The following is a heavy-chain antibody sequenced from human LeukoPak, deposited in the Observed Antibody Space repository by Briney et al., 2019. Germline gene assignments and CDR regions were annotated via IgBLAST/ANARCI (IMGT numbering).Heavy chain of an antibody. J-gene: IGHJ4*02. CDR2: IYTSGST. D-gene: IGHD2-8*01. V-gene: IGHV4-61*02. CDR1: GGSISSGSYY. CDR3: AREYCTNGVCYPLDY. Sequence: SQTLSLTCTVSGGSISSGSYYWSWIRQPAGKGLEWIGRIYTSGSTNYNPSLKSRVTISVDTSKNQFSLKLSSVTAADTAVYYCAREYCTNGVCYPLDYWGQGTLVTVSS.